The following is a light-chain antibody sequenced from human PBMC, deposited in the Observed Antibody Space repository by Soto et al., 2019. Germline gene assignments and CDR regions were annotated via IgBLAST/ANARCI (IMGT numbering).Light chain of an antibody. CDR2: AAS. CDR3: QQTYSTLSIT. Sequence: DIQMTQSPSSLSASVGDRVTITCRASESIARHLNWYQQKPGKAPKLLIYAASSLQNGVPSRFRGGGSGTDFTLTINNLQPEDFPTYYCQQTYSTLSITFGQGTRLEIK. V-gene: IGKV1-39*01. J-gene: IGKJ5*01. CDR1: ESIARH.